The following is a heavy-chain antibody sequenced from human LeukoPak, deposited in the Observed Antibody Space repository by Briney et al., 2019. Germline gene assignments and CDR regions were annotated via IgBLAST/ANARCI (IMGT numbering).Heavy chain of an antibody. CDR3: ARGAKFRSYGSGTYYTSLPFDP. J-gene: IGHJ5*02. D-gene: IGHD3-10*01. CDR1: GYTFTSYV. Sequence: ASVKVSCKASGYTFTSYVMHWVRQAPGQRLDWMGCINDGNGNTKYSQEFQGRVTITRDTSASTAYMELSSLRSEDMAVYYCARGAKFRSYGSGTYYTSLPFDPWGQGTLVTVSS. V-gene: IGHV1-3*03. CDR2: INDGNGNT.